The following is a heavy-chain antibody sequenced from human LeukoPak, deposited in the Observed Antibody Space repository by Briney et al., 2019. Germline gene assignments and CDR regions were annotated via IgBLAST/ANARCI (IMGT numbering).Heavy chain of an antibody. Sequence: ASVKVSCKTSGYTFANYDINWVRQATGQGLEWMGWMNPNSGNTGLAQNFQGRLTMTRDTSISTAYMDLSSLRSEDTAVYFCVRGGTLVRGVTLLSGMDVWGQGTTVTVSS. CDR1: GYTFANYD. J-gene: IGHJ6*02. V-gene: IGHV1-8*01. CDR2: MNPNSGNT. CDR3: VRGGTLVRGVTLLSGMDV. D-gene: IGHD3-10*01.